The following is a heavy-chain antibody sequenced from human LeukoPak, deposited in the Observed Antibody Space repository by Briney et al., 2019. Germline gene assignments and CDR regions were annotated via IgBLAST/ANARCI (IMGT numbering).Heavy chain of an antibody. CDR3: ARDQFYYGSGSYTYYFDY. CDR1: GYTFTSYG. Sequence: ASVKVSCKASGYTFTSYGISWVRQAPGQGLEWMGWISAYNGNTNYAQKLQGRVAMTTDTSTSTAYMELRSLRSDDTAVYYCARDQFYYGSGSYTYYFDYWGQGTLVTVSS. V-gene: IGHV1-18*01. J-gene: IGHJ4*02. D-gene: IGHD3-10*01. CDR2: ISAYNGNT.